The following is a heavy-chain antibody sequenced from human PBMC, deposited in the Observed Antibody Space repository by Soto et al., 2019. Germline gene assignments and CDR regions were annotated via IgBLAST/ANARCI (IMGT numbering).Heavy chain of an antibody. J-gene: IGHJ6*02. CDR1: GFTFSSYA. CDR2: ISGSGGST. CDR3: AKAGSIAVAGTRDCYGMDV. D-gene: IGHD6-19*01. V-gene: IGHV3-23*01. Sequence: GGSLRLSCAASGFTFSSYAMSWVRQAPGKGLEWVSAISGSGGSTYYADSVKGRFTISRDNSKNTLYLQMNSLRAEDTAVYYCAKAGSIAVAGTRDCYGMDVWGQGTTVTVSS.